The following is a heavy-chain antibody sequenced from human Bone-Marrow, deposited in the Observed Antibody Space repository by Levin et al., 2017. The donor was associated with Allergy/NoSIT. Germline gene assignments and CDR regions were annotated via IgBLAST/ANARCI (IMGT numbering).Heavy chain of an antibody. CDR3: ARVFSSSSGRPIDY. CDR1: GGSISSYY. V-gene: IGHV4-59*01. CDR2: IYNSGST. J-gene: IGHJ4*02. Sequence: SETLSLTCTVSGGSISSYYWSWIRQPPGKGLEWIGYIYNSGSTNYNPSLKSRVTISVDTSKNQFSLKLSSVTAADTAVYYCARVFSSSSGRPIDYWGQGTLVTVSS. D-gene: IGHD6-6*01.